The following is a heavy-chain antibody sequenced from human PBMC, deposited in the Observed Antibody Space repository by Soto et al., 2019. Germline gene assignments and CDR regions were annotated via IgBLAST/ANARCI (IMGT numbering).Heavy chain of an antibody. CDR1: GFAFRSYN. V-gene: IGHV3-21*01. CDR3: ASATVVAATLDF. Sequence: EVLLVESGGGLVKPGGSLTLSCAASGFAFRSYNMNWVRQAPGKGLEWVASSSSGSSNIYYADSVKGRFTISRDNAKNSLFLQMDSLRAEDSAVYYCASATVVAATLDFWGQGTLVTVSS. CDR2: SSSGSSNI. J-gene: IGHJ4*02. D-gene: IGHD2-15*01.